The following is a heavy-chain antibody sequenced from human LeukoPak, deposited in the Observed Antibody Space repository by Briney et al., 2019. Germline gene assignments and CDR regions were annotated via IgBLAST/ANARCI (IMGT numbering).Heavy chain of an antibody. CDR1: GGSISSSSYY. CDR2: MYYSGST. Sequence: SETLSLTCTVYGGSISSSSYYWGWIRQPPGKGLEWIGSMYYSGSTYYNPSLESRVTISVDTSKNQFSLKLSSVTAADTAVYYCARAETYYYGSGSYLFDYWGQGTLVTVSS. V-gene: IGHV4-39*07. D-gene: IGHD3-10*01. J-gene: IGHJ4*02. CDR3: ARAETYYYGSGSYLFDY.